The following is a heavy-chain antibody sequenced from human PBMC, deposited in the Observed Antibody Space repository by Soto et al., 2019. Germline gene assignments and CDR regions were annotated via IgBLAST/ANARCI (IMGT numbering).Heavy chain of an antibody. CDR1: GFTFRNYA. CDR3: VKDGEAYNGVWDYFDH. V-gene: IGHV3-23*01. D-gene: IGHD3-16*01. CDR2: ISGGGDET. J-gene: IGHJ4*02. Sequence: EVQLLESGGGLVQSGGSLRLSCAASGFTFRNYAMTWVRQAPGKGLEWVSGISGGGDETYNADSVKGRFIISRDNSKNTLCLQMNSLRAEDTAIYFCVKDGEAYNGVWDYFDHWGQGTLITVSS.